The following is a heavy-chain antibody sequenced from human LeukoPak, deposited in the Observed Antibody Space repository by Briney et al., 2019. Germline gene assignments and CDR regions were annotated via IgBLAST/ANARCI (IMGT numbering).Heavy chain of an antibody. CDR1: GFTFSSYG. CDR2: IWYDGSNK. J-gene: IGHJ4*02. D-gene: IGHD1-26*01. Sequence: GRSLRLSCAAPGFTFSSYGMHWVRQAPGKGLEWVAVIWYDGSNKYYADSVKGRFTISRDNSKNTLYLQMNSLRAEDTAVYYCARVGATSPNFDYWGQGTLVTVSS. CDR3: ARVGATSPNFDY. V-gene: IGHV3-33*01.